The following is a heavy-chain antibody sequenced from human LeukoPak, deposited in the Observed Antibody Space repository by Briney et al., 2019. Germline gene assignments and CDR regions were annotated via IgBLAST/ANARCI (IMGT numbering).Heavy chain of an antibody. J-gene: IGHJ6*02. CDR1: GGSISSYY. CDR3: ASSYPRTQGGYFDWLPLNYGMDV. D-gene: IGHD3-9*01. CDR2: IYYSGST. Sequence: PSETLSLTCTVSGGSISSYYWSWIRQPPGKGLEWIGYIYYSGSTNYNPSLKSRVTISVDTSKNQFSLKLSSVTAADTAVYYCASSYPRTQGGYFDWLPLNYGMDVWGQGTLVTVSS. V-gene: IGHV4-59*08.